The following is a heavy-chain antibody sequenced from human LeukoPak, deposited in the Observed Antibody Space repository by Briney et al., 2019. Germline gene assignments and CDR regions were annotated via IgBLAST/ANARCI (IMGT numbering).Heavy chain of an antibody. V-gene: IGHV4-39*01. CDR1: GGSISSNSHY. J-gene: IGHJ4*02. CDR3: ARHLYSESYYF. CDR2: IFYSWTT. Sequence: SETLSLTCTVSGGSISSNSHYWGWIRQTPGKGLEWIGSIFYSWTTYYNPSLKSRVTISIDTSKNQFSLKLSSVTAADTAVYYCARHLYSESYYFWGQGTLVTVSS. D-gene: IGHD1-26*01.